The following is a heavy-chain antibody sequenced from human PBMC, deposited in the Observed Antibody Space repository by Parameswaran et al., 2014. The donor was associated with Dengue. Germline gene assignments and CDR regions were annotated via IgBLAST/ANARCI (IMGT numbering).Heavy chain of an antibody. Sequence: WVRQAPGQGLEWMGWISAYNGNTNYAQKLQGRVTMTTDTSTSTAYMELRSLRSDDTAVYYCARVAMVRGVIIPVPNWFDPWGQGTLVTVSS. J-gene: IGHJ5*02. CDR2: ISAYNGNT. CDR3: ARVAMVRGVIIPVPNWFDP. V-gene: IGHV1-18*01. D-gene: IGHD3-10*01.